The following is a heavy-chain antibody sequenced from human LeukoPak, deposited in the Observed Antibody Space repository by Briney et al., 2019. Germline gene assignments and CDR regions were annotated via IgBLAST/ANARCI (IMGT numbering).Heavy chain of an antibody. D-gene: IGHD5-12*01. J-gene: IGHJ4*02. CDR2: INQDGTEK. Sequence: GGSLRLSCAASGFTFSSYWMSWVRQAPGEGLEWVAKINQDGTEKAYVDSVRGRFTISRDNAKNSLFLQMNSLRAEDTAVYYCARSGSGYDVSWDYWGQGTLVTVSS. CDR3: ARSGSGYDVSWDY. V-gene: IGHV3-7*03. CDR1: GFTFSSYW.